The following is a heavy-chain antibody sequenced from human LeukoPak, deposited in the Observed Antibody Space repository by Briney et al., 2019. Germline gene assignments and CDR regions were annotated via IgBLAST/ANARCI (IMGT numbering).Heavy chain of an antibody. Sequence: MPSETLSLTCTVSGGSISIYYWSWIRQPPGKGLEWLVLISYSGSAHYTLSLKSRLSISVDTSKNQFSLKLTSVTAADTAVYYCARVRQWEILGAFDLWGQGTTVTVSS. J-gene: IGHJ3*01. CDR2: ISYSGSA. CDR1: GGSISIYY. CDR3: ARVRQWEILGAFDL. V-gene: IGHV4-59*12. D-gene: IGHD1-26*01.